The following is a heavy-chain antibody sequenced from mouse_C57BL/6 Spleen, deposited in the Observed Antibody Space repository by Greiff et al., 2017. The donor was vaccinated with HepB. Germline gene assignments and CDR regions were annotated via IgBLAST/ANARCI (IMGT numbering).Heavy chain of an antibody. D-gene: IGHD2-3*01. CDR3: ARQDDGYLFAY. CDR1: GFTFSDYG. Sequence: DVMLVESGGGLVKPGGSLKLSCAASGFTFSDYGMHWVRQAPEKGLEWVAYISSGSSTIYYADTVKGRFTISRDNAKNTLFLQMTSLRSEDTAMYYCARQDDGYLFAYWGQGTLVTVSA. J-gene: IGHJ3*01. V-gene: IGHV5-17*01. CDR2: ISSGSSTI.